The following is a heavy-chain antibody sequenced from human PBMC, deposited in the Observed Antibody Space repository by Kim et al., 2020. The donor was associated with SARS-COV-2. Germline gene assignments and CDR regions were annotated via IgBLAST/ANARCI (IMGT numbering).Heavy chain of an antibody. CDR1: GFTFSNYD. J-gene: IGHJ5*02. Sequence: GGSLRLSCAASGFTFSNYDMTWVRQAPGKGLEWVSSIGGSGGATYYADSVKGRFTISRDNSKNTLYRQMNILRAEDTAVYYCAKSSIVGSTKWWFVPWGQGTLVTVSS. CDR3: AKSSIVGSTKWWFVP. D-gene: IGHD1-26*01. CDR2: IGGSGGAT. V-gene: IGHV3-23*01.